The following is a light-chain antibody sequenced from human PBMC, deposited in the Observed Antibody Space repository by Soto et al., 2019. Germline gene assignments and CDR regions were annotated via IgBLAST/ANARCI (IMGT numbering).Light chain of an antibody. CDR2: GAS. Sequence: EKEMTQPPAPLSNSPGERAHLSCRASQSVSSHLAWYQRKPGQAPRLLTYGASTRATGIPSRFSGSGSGTEFTLTISSLQSEDFAVYYCQQYYDWPWTFGQGTKVDI. V-gene: IGKV3-15*01. CDR1: QSVSSH. J-gene: IGKJ1*01. CDR3: QQYYDWPWT.